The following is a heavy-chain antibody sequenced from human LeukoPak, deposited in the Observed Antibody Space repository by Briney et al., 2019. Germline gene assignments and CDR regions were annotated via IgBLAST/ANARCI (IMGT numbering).Heavy chain of an antibody. J-gene: IGHJ4*02. Sequence: ASVKVSCKASGYTFTSYGISWVRQAPGQGLEWMGWISAYNGNTNYAQKLQGRVTMTTDTSTSTAYMELRSLRSDDTAVYYCARDRRSYYDSSGYSVYFDYWGQGTLVTVSS. V-gene: IGHV1-18*01. CDR1: GYTFTSYG. D-gene: IGHD3-22*01. CDR3: ARDRRSYYDSSGYSVYFDY. CDR2: ISAYNGNT.